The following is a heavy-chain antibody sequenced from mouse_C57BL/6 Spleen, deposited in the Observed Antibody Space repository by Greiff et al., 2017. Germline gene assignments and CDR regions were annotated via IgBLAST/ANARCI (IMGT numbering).Heavy chain of an antibody. CDR3: TRDGNYYGSSYPAWFAY. J-gene: IGHJ3*01. V-gene: IGHV5-9-1*02. CDR2: ISSGGAYI. D-gene: IGHD1-1*01. Sequence: EVQVVESGEGLVKPGGSLKLSCAASGFTFSSYAMSWVRQTPEKRLEWVAYISSGGAYIYYADTVKGRFTIARDNARNTLYLQMSSLKSEDTAMYYGTRDGNYYGSSYPAWFAYWGQGTLVTVSA. CDR1: GFTFSSYA.